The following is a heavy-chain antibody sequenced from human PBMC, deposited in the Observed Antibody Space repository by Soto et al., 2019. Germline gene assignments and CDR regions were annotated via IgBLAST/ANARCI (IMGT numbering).Heavy chain of an antibody. Sequence: GSLRLSCAASGFTFSSYGMHWVRQAPGKGLEWVAVISYDGSNKYYADSVKGRFTISRDNSKSTLYLQMNSLRAEDTAVYYCAKNYVGMDVWGQGTTVTVSS. D-gene: IGHD3-10*02. CDR1: GFTFSSYG. CDR3: AKNYVGMDV. J-gene: IGHJ6*02. V-gene: IGHV3-30*18. CDR2: ISYDGSNK.